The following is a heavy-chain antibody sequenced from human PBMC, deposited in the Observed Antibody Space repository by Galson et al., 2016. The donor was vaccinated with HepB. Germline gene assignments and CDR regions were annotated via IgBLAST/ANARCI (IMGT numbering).Heavy chain of an antibody. Sequence: PALVKPTQTLTLTCTFSGFSLSTSGVGVGWIRQHPGKALEWLALIYLDDDKRYSPSLNRRLTITKDISKNHVILTMTNLAPVDTATYFCPHYNSNWSFDHWGQGSLVTVSS. CDR3: PHYNSNWSFDH. D-gene: IGHD6-6*01. CDR2: IYLDDDK. J-gene: IGHJ4*02. V-gene: IGHV2-5*02. CDR1: GFSLSTSGVG.